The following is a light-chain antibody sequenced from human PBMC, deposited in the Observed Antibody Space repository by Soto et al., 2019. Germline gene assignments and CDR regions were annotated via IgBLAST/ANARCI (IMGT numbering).Light chain of an antibody. CDR2: VND. CDR1: DSNIGKNS. J-gene: IGLJ3*02. Sequence: QSVLTQPPSASGTPGQRVTISCSGSDSNIGKNSVNWHQQLPQTAPKLLIYVNDQRPSGVPDRFSGSESGTSASLAITGLQPEDEANYHCQSYDRSLRASVFGGGTKLTVL. V-gene: IGLV1-44*01. CDR3: QSYDRSLRASV.